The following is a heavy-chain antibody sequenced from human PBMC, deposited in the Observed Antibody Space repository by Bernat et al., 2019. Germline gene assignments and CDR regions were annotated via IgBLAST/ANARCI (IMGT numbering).Heavy chain of an antibody. D-gene: IGHD6-6*01. Sequence: QVQLVQSGAEVKKPGSSVKVSCKASGGTFSSYTISWVRQAPGQGLEWMGRIIPILGIANYAQKFQGRVTITADKSTSTAYMELSSLRSEDTAVYYCARLQYSSSSGCFDLWGRGTLVTVSS. CDR2: IIPILGIA. J-gene: IGHJ2*01. CDR3: ARLQYSSSSGCFDL. CDR1: GGTFSSYT. V-gene: IGHV1-69*02.